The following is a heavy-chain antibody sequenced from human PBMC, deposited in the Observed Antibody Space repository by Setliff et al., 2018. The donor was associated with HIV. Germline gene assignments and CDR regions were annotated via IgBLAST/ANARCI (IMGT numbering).Heavy chain of an antibody. J-gene: IGHJ4*02. CDR1: GFTFSNNW. D-gene: IGHD4-17*01. CDR3: ARGQTTGEY. Sequence: GGSVRLSCAASGFTFSNNWIHWVRQTAEKGLVWVSRISPDGSSTMYADSVKGRFTISRDNAKNTVYLQMNSLRAEDTAVYYCARGQTTGEYWGQGTLVTVSS. CDR2: ISPDGSST. V-gene: IGHV3-74*03.